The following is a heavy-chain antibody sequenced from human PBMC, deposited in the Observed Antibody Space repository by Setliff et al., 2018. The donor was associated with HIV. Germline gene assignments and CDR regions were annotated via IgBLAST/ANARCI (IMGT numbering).Heavy chain of an antibody. Sequence: PSETLSLTCAVSGESFSGYYWSWNRQSPGKGLEWIGEINHSGGTNYNPSLKSRVTISVDTTKNQFSLKVKSVTAADTAVYYCVKRGIAVAGRWVPRNNWFDPWGQGSLVTVSS. CDR1: GESFSGYY. CDR2: INHSGGT. D-gene: IGHD6-19*01. CDR3: VKRGIAVAGRWVPRNNWFDP. J-gene: IGHJ5*02. V-gene: IGHV4-34*01.